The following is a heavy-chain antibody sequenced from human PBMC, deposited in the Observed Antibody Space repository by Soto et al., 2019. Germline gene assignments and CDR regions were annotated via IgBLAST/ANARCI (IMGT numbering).Heavy chain of an antibody. CDR3: ARGGSLWFGELSAYYYGMDV. J-gene: IGHJ6*02. CDR2: INPNSGGT. D-gene: IGHD3-10*01. V-gene: IGHV1-2*04. Sequence: VSCKASGYTFTGYYMHWVRQAPGQGLEWMGWINPNSGGTNYAQKFQGWVTMTRDTSISTAYMELSRLRSDDTAVYYCARGGSLWFGELSAYYYGMDVWGQGTTVTVSS. CDR1: GYTFTGYY.